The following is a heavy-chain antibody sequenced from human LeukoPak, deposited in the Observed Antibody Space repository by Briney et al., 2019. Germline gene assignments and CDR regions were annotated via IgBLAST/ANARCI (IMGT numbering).Heavy chain of an antibody. CDR1: GFTFRSYW. J-gene: IGHJ4*02. CDR2: ISYDGSNK. CDR3: GKGSYSSSSDY. Sequence: PGGSLRLSCAVSGFTFRSYWMSWVRQAPGKGLEWVAVISYDGSNKYYADSVKGRFTISRDNSKNTLYLQMNSLRAEDTAVYYCGKGSYSSSSDYWGQGTLVTVSS. V-gene: IGHV3-30*03. D-gene: IGHD6-6*01.